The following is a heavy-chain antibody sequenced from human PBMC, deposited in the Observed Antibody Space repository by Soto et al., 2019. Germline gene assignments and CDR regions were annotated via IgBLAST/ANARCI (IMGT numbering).Heavy chain of an antibody. J-gene: IGHJ4*02. CDR2: IYYSGYT. D-gene: IGHD3-3*01. CDR3: ARGGETYYDFWSGFSPIDY. V-gene: IGHV4-39*07. Sequence: SETLPHTCTVSGGSISSSSYCWGWIRQPPGKGLEWIGSIYYSGYTNYNPSLRSRVTISVDTSKSQFSLKLTSVTAADTAVYYCARGGETYYDFWSGFSPIDYWGQGALVTVSS. CDR1: GGSISSSSYC.